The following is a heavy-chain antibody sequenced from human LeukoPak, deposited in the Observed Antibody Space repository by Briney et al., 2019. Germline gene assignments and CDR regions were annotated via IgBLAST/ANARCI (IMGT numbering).Heavy chain of an antibody. CDR2: ISGSGGRT. V-gene: IGHV3-23*01. D-gene: IGHD4-11*01. CDR3: AKVDYSNYYYMDV. Sequence: GGSLRLSCAASGFTFDDYAMSWVRQAPGKGLEWVSAISGSGGRTYYADSVKGRFTISRDNSKNTLYLQMNSLRAEDTAVYYCAKVDYSNYYYMDVWGKGTTVTVSS. J-gene: IGHJ6*03. CDR1: GFTFDDYA.